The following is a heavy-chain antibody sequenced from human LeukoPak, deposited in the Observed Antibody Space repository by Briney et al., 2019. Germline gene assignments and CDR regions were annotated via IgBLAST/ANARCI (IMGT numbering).Heavy chain of an antibody. CDR3: ARGYSSSWYWDY. J-gene: IGHJ4*02. D-gene: IGHD6-13*01. CDR2: IYSGGNT. CDR1: GFTVSSNF. V-gene: IGHV3-66*01. Sequence: GGSLRLSCAASGFTVSSNFMSWVRQAPGKGLDGVSVIYSGGNTYYADSVKGRFTISRDKSKNTLYLQMNSLRAEDTAVYYCARGYSSSWYWDYWGQGTLVTVSS.